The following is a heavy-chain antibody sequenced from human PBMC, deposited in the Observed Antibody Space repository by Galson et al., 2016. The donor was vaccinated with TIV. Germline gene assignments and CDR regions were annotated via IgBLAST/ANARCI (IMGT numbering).Heavy chain of an antibody. CDR2: IVGGGYST. Sequence: SLRLSCAASGFTFSSYAMTWVRQAPGKGLEWVSVIVGGGYSTHYADSVEGRFTISRDNSNHMVSLQMNSLRAEEPAIYYCATLPYSSPSDWFGPCGQGTLVTVSS. CDR3: ATLPYSSPSDWFGP. V-gene: IGHV3-23*01. CDR1: GFTFSSYA. J-gene: IGHJ5*02. D-gene: IGHD6-6*01.